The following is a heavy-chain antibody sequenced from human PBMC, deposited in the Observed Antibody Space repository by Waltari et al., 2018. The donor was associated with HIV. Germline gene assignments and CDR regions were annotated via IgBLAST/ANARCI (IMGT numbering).Heavy chain of an antibody. Sequence: QVQLVQSGAEVKKPGASVKVSCKASGYTFTSYGISWVRQAPGQGLEWMGWISAYNGNTNNAQKLQGRVTMTTDTSTSTAYMELRSLRSDDTAVYYCARGRTSLDYYDSSGYYPFDYWGQGTLVTVSS. V-gene: IGHV1-18*01. CDR1: GYTFTSYG. J-gene: IGHJ4*02. CDR2: ISAYNGNT. D-gene: IGHD3-22*01. CDR3: ARGRTSLDYYDSSGYYPFDY.